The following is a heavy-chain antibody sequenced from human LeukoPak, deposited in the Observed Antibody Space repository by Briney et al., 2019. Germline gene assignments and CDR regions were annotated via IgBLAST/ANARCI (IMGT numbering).Heavy chain of an antibody. CDR2: ISSGSRTI. CDR3: ARESITGHRDFDY. J-gene: IGHJ4*02. CDR1: GFTFSAYS. V-gene: IGHV3-48*01. D-gene: IGHD1-20*01. Sequence: GGSLRLSCAASGFTFSAYSMNWVRQAPGKGLEWVSYISSGSRTIYYADSVRGRFTMSRDNAKNSLYLQMNSLRVEDTAVYYCARESITGHRDFDYWGQGTLVTVSS.